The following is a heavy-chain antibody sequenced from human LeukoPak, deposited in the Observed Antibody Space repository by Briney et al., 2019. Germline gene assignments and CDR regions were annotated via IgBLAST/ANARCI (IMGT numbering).Heavy chain of an antibody. J-gene: IGHJ5*02. V-gene: IGHV4-34*01. Sequence: SETLSLTCAVYGGSFSGYYWSWVRQPPGKGLEWIGEINHSGSTNYTPSLKSRFTISVDKSKNPFSLKMNTVTAADTAVYYCARGGSSTSSVAHWFDPWGQGTLVTVSS. D-gene: IGHD2-2*01. CDR1: GGSFSGYY. CDR3: ARGGSSTSSVAHWFDP. CDR2: INHSGST.